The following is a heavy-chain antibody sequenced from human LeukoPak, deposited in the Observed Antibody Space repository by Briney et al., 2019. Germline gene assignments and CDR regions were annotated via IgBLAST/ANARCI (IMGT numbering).Heavy chain of an antibody. J-gene: IGHJ4*02. CDR1: GGSISSYY. V-gene: IGHV4-4*07. CDR2: IYTSGST. Sequence: MPSETLSLTCTVSGGSISSYYWSWIRQPAGKGLEWIGRIYTSGSTNYNPSPKSRVTMSVDTSKNQFSLQLRSVTAADTAVYYCARVDCSSTSCYSYFDYWGQGTLVTVSS. D-gene: IGHD2-2*02. CDR3: ARVDCSSTSCYSYFDY.